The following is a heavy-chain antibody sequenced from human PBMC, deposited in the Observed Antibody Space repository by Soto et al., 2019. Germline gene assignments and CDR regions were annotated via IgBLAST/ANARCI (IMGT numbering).Heavy chain of an antibody. CDR2: IKQDGSEK. J-gene: IGHJ5*02. D-gene: IGHD3-9*01. V-gene: IGHV3-7*01. CDR1: GFTFSSYW. CDR3: ARDYSGDEDILTGYYDNWFDP. Sequence: GGSLRLSCAASGFTFSSYWMSWVRQAPGKGLEWVANIKQDGSEKYYVDSVKGRFTISRDNAKNSLYLQMNSLRAEDTAVYYCARDYSGDEDILTGYYDNWFDPWGQGTLVTVSS.